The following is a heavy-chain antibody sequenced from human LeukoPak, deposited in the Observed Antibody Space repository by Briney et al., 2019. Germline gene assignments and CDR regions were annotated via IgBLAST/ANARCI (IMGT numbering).Heavy chain of an antibody. J-gene: IGHJ4*02. D-gene: IGHD1-1*01. CDR1: GGSISSSNW. Sequence: KPSETLSLTCAVSGGSISSSNWWSWVRQPPGKGLEWIGEIYHSGSTNYNPSLKSRVTISVDKSKNQFSLKLSSVTAADTAVYYCARAQLRESKFAYFDYWGQGTLVTVSS. CDR3: ARAQLRESKFAYFDY. CDR2: IYHSGST. V-gene: IGHV4-4*02.